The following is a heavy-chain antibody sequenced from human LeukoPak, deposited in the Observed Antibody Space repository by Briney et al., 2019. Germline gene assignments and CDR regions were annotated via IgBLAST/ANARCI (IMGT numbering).Heavy chain of an antibody. CDR1: GFTFSSYA. Sequence: GGSLRLSCAASGFTFSSYAMSWVRQAPGKGLEWVSAISGSGGSTYYADSVKGRFTISRDNSKNTLYLQMNSLRAEDAAVYYCAKGTQWLVKLNFDYWGQGTLVTVSS. CDR2: ISGSGGST. CDR3: AKGTQWLVKLNFDY. J-gene: IGHJ4*02. D-gene: IGHD6-19*01. V-gene: IGHV3-23*01.